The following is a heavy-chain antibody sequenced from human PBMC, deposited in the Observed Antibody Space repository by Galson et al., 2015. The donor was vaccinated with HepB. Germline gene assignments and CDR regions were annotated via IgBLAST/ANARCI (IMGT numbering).Heavy chain of an antibody. V-gene: IGHV3-11*06. CDR1: RFTFSDYY. CDR2: ISGGATYT. D-gene: IGHD4-23*01. Sequence: SLRLSCAASRFTFSDYYMTWLRQAPGKGLEWLSYISGGATYTNYANSVKGRFTISRDNAKNSLYLHMRGLRDDDTAVYYCARVAHSDYGGHAHFDYWGQGTLVTVSS. J-gene: IGHJ4*02. CDR3: ARVAHSDYGGHAHFDY.